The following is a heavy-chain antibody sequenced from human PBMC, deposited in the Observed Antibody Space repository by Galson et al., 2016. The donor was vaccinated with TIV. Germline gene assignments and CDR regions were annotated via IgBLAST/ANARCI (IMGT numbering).Heavy chain of an antibody. CDR1: GDTFASYA. V-gene: IGHV1-69*13. CDR2: IIPILGSS. Sequence: SVKVSCKASGDTFASYAFSWVRQAPGQGLEVMGRIIPILGSSDYAQRFQGRVTITADASTSTVSMELRSLRSEDTARYDCARVRFGELSGYHYYMYVWGKGTTLTVS. CDR3: ARVRFGELSGYHYYMYV. D-gene: IGHD3-10*01. J-gene: IGHJ6*03.